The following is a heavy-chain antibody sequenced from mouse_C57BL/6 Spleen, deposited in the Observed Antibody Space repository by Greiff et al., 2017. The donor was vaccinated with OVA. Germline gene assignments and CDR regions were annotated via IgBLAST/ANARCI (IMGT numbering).Heavy chain of an antibody. CDR3: ARHDYDDEAWFAY. CDR2: IDPTSGGT. V-gene: IGHV1-72*01. J-gene: IGHJ3*01. CDR1: GYTFTSYW. Sequence: VKLQQPGAELVKPGASVKLSCKASGYTFTSYWMHWVKQRPGRGLEWIGRIDPTSGGTKYNEKFKSKATLTVDKPSSTAYMQLSSLTSEDSAVYYCARHDYDDEAWFAYWGQGTLVTVSA. D-gene: IGHD2-4*01.